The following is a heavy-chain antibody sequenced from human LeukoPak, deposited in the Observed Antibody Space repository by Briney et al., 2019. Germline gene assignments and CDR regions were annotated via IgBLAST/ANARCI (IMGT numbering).Heavy chain of an antibody. CDR2: ISGSGGST. D-gene: IGHD6-19*01. V-gene: IGHV3-23*01. CDR3: AKEGLYTSGSSDWFDP. CDR1: GFTFSSYA. J-gene: IGHJ5*02. Sequence: GSLRLSCAASGFTFSSYAMSWVRQAPGKGLEWVSAISGSGGSTYYADSVKGRFTISRDNSKNTLYLQMNSLRAEDTAVYYCAKEGLYTSGSSDWFDPWGQGTLVTVAS.